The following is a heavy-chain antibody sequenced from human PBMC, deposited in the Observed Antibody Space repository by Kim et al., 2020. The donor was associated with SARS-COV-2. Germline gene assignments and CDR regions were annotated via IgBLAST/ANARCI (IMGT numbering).Heavy chain of an antibody. D-gene: IGHD3-10*01. V-gene: IGHV3-53*01. CDR3: ARESPWFGELFPDY. J-gene: IGHJ4*02. CDR1: GFTVSSNY. Sequence: GGSLRLSCAASGFTVSSNYMSWVRQAPGKGLEWVSVIYSGGSTYYADSVKGRFTISRDNSKNTLYLQMNSLRAEDTAVHYCARESPWFGELFPDYWGQGTLVTVSS. CDR2: IYSGGST.